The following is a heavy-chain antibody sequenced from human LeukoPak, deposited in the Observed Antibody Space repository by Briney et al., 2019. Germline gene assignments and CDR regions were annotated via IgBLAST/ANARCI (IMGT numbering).Heavy chain of an antibody. Sequence: PSETLSLTCTVSGGSISSSSYYWGWIRQPPGKGLEWIGSIYYSGSTYYNPSLKSRVTISVDTSKNQFSLKLSSVTAADTAVYYCARQSSPKGAVVHVWGQGTLVTVSS. CDR1: GGSISSSSYY. J-gene: IGHJ4*02. V-gene: IGHV4-39*01. CDR2: IYYSGST. CDR3: ARQSSPKGAVVHV. D-gene: IGHD3-10*02.